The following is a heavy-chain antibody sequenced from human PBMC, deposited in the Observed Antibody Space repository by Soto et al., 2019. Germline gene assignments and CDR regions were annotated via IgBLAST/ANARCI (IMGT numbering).Heavy chain of an antibody. CDR2: IIPIFGTA. Sequence: QVQLAQSGAEVKKPGSSVKVSCKASGGTFSSYAISWVPQAPGQGLEWMGGIIPIFGTANYAQKFQGRVTITADESTSTAYMELSSLRSEDTAVYYCARSDRAPGYFDYWGQGTLVTVSS. CDR1: GGTFSSYA. J-gene: IGHJ4*02. CDR3: ARSDRAPGYFDY. V-gene: IGHV1-69*01.